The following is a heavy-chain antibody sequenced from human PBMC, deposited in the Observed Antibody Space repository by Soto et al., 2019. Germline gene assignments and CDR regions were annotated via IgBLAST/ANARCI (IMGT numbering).Heavy chain of an antibody. CDR2: VSPENSNA. D-gene: IGHD1-1*01. V-gene: IGHV1-8*01. J-gene: IGHJ4*02. CDR1: GYTFTDYD. CDR3: EGTTGY. Sequence: QVQVVQSRAEVKKPGASVKVSCKTSGYTFTDYDINWVRQAPGQGLEYMGWVSPENSNAGYAQQFRGRVSMTSNSIIYTAYLELTDLRYEDTAVYYCEGTTGYWGQGTMVTVSS.